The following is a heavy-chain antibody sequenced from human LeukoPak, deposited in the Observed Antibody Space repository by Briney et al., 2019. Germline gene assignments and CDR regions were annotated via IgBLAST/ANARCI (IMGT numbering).Heavy chain of an antibody. CDR2: IGTSTSYI. CDR3: AKDQGLYND. V-gene: IGHV3-21*04. D-gene: IGHD1-14*01. CDR1: GFTFSTYI. J-gene: IGHJ4*02. Sequence: SGGSLRLSCAASGFTFSTYIMNWVRQTPGKGLEWVSSIGTSTSYIYYADSVKGRFTISRDNSKNTLYLQMNSLRAEDTAVYYCAKDQGLYNDWGQGTLVTVSS.